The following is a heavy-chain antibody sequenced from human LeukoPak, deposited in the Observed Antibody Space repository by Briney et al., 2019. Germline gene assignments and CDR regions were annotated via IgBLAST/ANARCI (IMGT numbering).Heavy chain of an antibody. V-gene: IGHV4-59*08. D-gene: IGHD5-18*01. Sequence: SETLSLTCTVSGDSISSYYWSWLRQPPGKGLEWVGYIYYSGSTNYNPSLKSRVTIPVDTSKNQFSLKLSSVTAADTAVYYCARRASGGYGHYFDYWGQGSLVTVSS. CDR3: ARRASGGYGHYFDY. J-gene: IGHJ4*02. CDR1: GDSISSYY. CDR2: IYYSGST.